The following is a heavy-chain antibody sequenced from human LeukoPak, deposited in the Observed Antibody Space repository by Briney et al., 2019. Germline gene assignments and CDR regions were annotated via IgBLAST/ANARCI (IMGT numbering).Heavy chain of an antibody. CDR1: GFTFSDYA. V-gene: IGHV3-64*01. Sequence: GGSLRLSCAASGFTFSDYAMHWVRQAPGKGLEYVSGISGNGGSTYFANSVKGRFTISRDNSKNTLYLQMGSLRAEDMAVYYCARDGHYYDSSGPLETWGQGALVTVSS. CDR3: ARDGHYYDSSGPLET. J-gene: IGHJ5*02. CDR2: ISGNGGST. D-gene: IGHD3-22*01.